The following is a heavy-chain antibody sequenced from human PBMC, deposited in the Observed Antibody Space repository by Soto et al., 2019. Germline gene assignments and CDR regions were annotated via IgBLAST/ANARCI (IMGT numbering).Heavy chain of an antibody. Sequence: GGSLRLSCAASGFTFSSYGMHWVRQAPGKGLEWVAVISYDGSNKYYADSVKGRFTISRDNSKNTLYLQMNSLRAEDTAVYYCAKDLPPIVVVVSNYYYGMDVWGQGTTVTVSS. D-gene: IGHD2-2*01. CDR3: AKDLPPIVVVVSNYYYGMDV. V-gene: IGHV3-30*18. CDR1: GFTFSSYG. J-gene: IGHJ6*02. CDR2: ISYDGSNK.